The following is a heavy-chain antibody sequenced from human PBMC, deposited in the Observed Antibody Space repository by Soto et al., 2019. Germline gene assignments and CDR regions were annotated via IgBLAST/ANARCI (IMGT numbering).Heavy chain of an antibody. CDR2: MNPSSGNT. D-gene: IGHD2-21*02. J-gene: IGHJ4*01. CDR1: GYTFTNYD. V-gene: IGHV1-8*01. Sequence: ASVKVSCKASGYTFTNYDINCVRQATGQGLEWMGWMNPSSGNTGYVQKFQGRVTMTRNTSTSTAYMELTSLTSDDTAVYYCARTRLCGGDCYSAYYFDFWG. CDR3: ARTRLCGGDCYSAYYFDF.